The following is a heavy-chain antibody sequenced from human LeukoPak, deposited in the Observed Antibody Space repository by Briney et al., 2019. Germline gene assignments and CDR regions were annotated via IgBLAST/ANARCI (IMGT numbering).Heavy chain of an antibody. CDR3: ARGVVVAEAGTLFYYFDY. Sequence: SETLSLTCAVYGGSFSGYYWSWIRQPPGKGLEWIGEINHSGSTNYNPSLKSRVTISIDTSKNQFSLNLSSVTAADAAVYYCARGVVVAEAGTLFYYFDYWGQGNMVTVSS. V-gene: IGHV4-34*01. CDR1: GGSFSGYY. D-gene: IGHD2-15*01. J-gene: IGHJ4*02. CDR2: INHSGST.